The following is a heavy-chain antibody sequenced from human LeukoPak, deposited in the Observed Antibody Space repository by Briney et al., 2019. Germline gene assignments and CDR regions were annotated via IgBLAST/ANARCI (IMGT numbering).Heavy chain of an antibody. D-gene: IGHD6-19*01. CDR1: GYTFSSYY. V-gene: IGHV1-46*01. Sequence: ASVKVSCKASGYTFSSYYIHWVRQAPGQGLEWMGTINPGRDSTSYAQKFQGRVIMTRDTSTSTVDMDLSSLRSDDTAVYYCARDVGSGTYMFDFWGQGALVTVSS. CDR3: ARDVGSGTYMFDF. J-gene: IGHJ4*02. CDR2: INPGRDST.